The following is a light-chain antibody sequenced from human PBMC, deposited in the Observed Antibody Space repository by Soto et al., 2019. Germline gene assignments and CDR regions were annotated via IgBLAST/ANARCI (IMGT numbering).Light chain of an antibody. CDR2: SNN. V-gene: IGLV1-44*01. CDR1: SSNIGSNT. CDR3: AAWDDSLNGDVV. J-gene: IGLJ2*01. Sequence: QSVLTQPPLASGTPGQRVTISCSGSSSNIGSNTVNWYQQLPGTAPKLLIYSNNQRPSGVPDRFSGSKSGTSASLAISGLQSEDEADYYCAAWDDSLNGDVVFGGGTKLTVL.